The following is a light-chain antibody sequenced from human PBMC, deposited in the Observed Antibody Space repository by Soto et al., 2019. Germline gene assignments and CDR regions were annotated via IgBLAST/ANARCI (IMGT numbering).Light chain of an antibody. V-gene: IGKV3-20*01. CDR3: QQYGSSPPIT. Sequence: EIVVTQSPATLSLSPGKRATLSFXXRQSVSSYLAWYQQKPGQAPRLIIYDASTRATGIPARFSGSGSGTDFTLTISRLEPEDFAVYYCQQYGSSPPITFGQGTRLEIK. J-gene: IGKJ5*01. CDR1: QSVSSY. CDR2: DAS.